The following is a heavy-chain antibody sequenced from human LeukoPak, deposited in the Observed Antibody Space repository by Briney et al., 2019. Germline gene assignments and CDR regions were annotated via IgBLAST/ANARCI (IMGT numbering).Heavy chain of an antibody. D-gene: IGHD3-10*01. J-gene: IGHJ3*02. V-gene: IGHV5-10-1*01. CDR1: GYTFTNYW. Sequence: GEPLRTSCKSSGYTFTNYWISWVRQMPGKGLEWMGRIDPSDSYTNYSPAFQGHVTISADKSFSTAYLQWSSLEASDTALYYCARHYASGSPNDGFGIWGQGTMVTVSS. CDR2: IDPSDSYT. CDR3: ARHYASGSPNDGFGI.